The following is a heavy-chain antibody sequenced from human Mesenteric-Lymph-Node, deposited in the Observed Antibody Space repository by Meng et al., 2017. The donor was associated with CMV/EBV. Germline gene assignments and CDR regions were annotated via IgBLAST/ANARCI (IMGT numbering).Heavy chain of an antibody. V-gene: IGHV3-53*01. CDR2: INIDGTT. CDR1: GFAITTNF. CDR3: AKVPSSWFYYFDY. D-gene: IGHD6-13*01. J-gene: IGHJ4*02. Sequence: GESLKISCAASGFAITTNFMTWVRHGPGKGLEWVSVINIDGTTQYGDSVKGRFTISRDNSKNTLYLQMNSLRAEDTAVYYCAKVPSSWFYYFDYWGQGTLVTVSS.